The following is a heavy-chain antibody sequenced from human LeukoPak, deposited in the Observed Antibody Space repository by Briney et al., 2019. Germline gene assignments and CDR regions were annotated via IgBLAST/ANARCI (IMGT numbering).Heavy chain of an antibody. V-gene: IGHV4-61*01. CDR3: ARGDDYKSTLFDY. J-gene: IGHJ4*02. Sequence: PSETLSLTCTVSGDSVSSSSYYWSWIRQPPGKGLEWIGYIYYSGSTNYNPSLKSRVTISVDTSKKQFSLKLTSATAADTAVYYCARGDDYKSTLFDYWGQGTLVTVSS. CDR1: GDSVSSSSYY. D-gene: IGHD5-12*01. CDR2: IYYSGST.